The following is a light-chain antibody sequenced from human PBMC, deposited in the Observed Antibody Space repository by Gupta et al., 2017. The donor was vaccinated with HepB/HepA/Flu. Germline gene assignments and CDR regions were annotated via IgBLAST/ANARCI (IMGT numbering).Light chain of an antibody. CDR2: AAS. CDR3: QKEDRPPRT. V-gene: IGKV1-27*01. Sequence: DIQLTQSPSSLSASVGDRITITCRASQGISNNLAWYQQKPGRVPQLLIYAASTVQSGVPSQSSGRSSATXFTVTIXSLQPEDDTTYDRQKEDRPPRTFGXGTKVEIK. J-gene: IGKJ1*01. CDR1: QGISNN.